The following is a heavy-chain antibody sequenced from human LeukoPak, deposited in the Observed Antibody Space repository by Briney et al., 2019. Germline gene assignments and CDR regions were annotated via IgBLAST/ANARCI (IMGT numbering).Heavy chain of an antibody. CDR2: ISSSSSYT. CDR3: ARDGDAPMTDFDY. V-gene: IGHV3-11*06. Sequence: PGRSLRLTCAASGFTFSSYGMHWIRQAPGKGLEWVSYISSSSSYTNYADSVKGRFTISRDNAKNTLYLQMNSLRADDTAVYYCARDGDAPMTDFDYWGQGTLVTVSS. J-gene: IGHJ4*02. CDR1: GFTFSSYG. D-gene: IGHD2-21*02.